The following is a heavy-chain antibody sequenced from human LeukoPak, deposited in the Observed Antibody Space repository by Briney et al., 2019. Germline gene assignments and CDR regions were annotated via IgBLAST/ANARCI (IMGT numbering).Heavy chain of an antibody. J-gene: IGHJ4*02. CDR1: GLTFSDYY. CDR2: ISSSGSTI. CDR3: ARPPLRGYSYGGLEV. D-gene: IGHD5-18*01. V-gene: IGHV3-11*01. Sequence: GGSLRLSCAASGLTFSDYYMSWIRQAPGKGLEWVSYISSSGSTIYYADSVKGRFTISRDNAKNSLYLQMNSLRAEDTAVYYCARPPLRGYSYGGLEVWGQGTLVTVSS.